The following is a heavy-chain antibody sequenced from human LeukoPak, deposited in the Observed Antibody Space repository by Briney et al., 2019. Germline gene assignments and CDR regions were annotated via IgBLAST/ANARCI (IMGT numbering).Heavy chain of an antibody. CDR2: IYYSGST. D-gene: IGHD6-19*01. J-gene: IGHJ4*02. Sequence: SETLSLTCTVSGGSISSGGYYWSWIRQHPGKGLEWIGYIYYSGSTYYNPSLKSRVTISVDTSKNQFSLKLSSVTAADTAVYYCARDSRRAVAGTSVDYWGQGTLVPVSS. CDR1: GGSISSGGYY. V-gene: IGHV4-31*03. CDR3: ARDSRRAVAGTSVDY.